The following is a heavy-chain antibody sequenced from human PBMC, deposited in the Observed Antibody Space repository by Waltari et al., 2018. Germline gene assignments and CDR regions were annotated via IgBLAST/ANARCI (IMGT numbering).Heavy chain of an antibody. CDR3: ARDRYGSGSYYNWWFDP. D-gene: IGHD3-10*01. CDR1: GFTFSSYG. J-gene: IGHJ5*02. CDR2: RWYDGSNK. V-gene: IGHV3-33*01. Sequence: QVQLVESGGGVVQPGRSLRLSCAASGFTFSSYGMHWVRQAPGKGLEWVAVRWYDGSNKYYADSVKGRFTISRDNSKNTLYLQMNSLRAEDTAVYYCARDRYGSGSYYNWWFDPWGQGTLVTVSS.